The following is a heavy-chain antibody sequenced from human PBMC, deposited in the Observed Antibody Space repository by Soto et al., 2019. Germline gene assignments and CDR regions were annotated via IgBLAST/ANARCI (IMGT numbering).Heavy chain of an antibody. D-gene: IGHD6-6*01. CDR1: GFTFSSYG. CDR2: IWYDGSNK. V-gene: IGHV3-33*01. J-gene: IGHJ4*02. CDR3: ARDPLLSSPSYFDY. Sequence: PGGSLRLSCAASGFTFSSYGMHWVRQAPGKGLEWVAVIWYDGSNKYYADSVKGRFTISRDNSKNTLYLQMNSLRAEDTAVYYCARDPLLSSPSYFDYWGQGTLVTVSS.